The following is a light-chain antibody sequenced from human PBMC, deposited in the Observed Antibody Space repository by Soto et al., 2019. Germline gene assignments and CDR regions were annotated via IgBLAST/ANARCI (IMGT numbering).Light chain of an antibody. V-gene: IGKV2-28*01. CDR1: QSLLHSNGYNY. J-gene: IGKJ1*01. CDR3: MQALQAPWT. Sequence: DIVMTQSPLSLPVTPGEPASISCRSSQSLLHSNGYNYLNWYLQKPGQSPQFLIYLGSNRASGVXDXXSVSGSATDFTLKISRVEDEDLGVYYCMQALQAPWTFGQGTKVEIK. CDR2: LGS.